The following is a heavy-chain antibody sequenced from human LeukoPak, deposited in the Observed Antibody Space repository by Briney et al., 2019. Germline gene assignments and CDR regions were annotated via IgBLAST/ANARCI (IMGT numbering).Heavy chain of an antibody. CDR1: GYTFTSYG. J-gene: IGHJ6*02. D-gene: IGHD3-22*01. CDR3: ARDLLPYYYDSSGPTYYYYYGMDV. V-gene: IGHV1-18*01. Sequence: ASVNVSCKASGYTFTSYGISWARQAPGQGLEWMGWISAYNGNTNYAQKLQGRVTMTTDTSTSTAYMELSSLRSEDTAVYYCARDLLPYYYDSSGPTYYYYYGMDVWGQGTTVTVSS. CDR2: ISAYNGNT.